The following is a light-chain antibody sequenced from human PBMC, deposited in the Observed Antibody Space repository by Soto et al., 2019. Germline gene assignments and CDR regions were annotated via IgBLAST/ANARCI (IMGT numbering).Light chain of an antibody. CDR3: QQYNDWPPIFT. CDR2: AAS. CDR1: QSITSN. V-gene: IGKV3D-15*01. Sequence: EIVMTQSPATLSVSPGERATLSCRASQSITSNFAWYLQKPGQAPRLLIYAASTRATGIADRFSGSGSGTTFTLTISSLQSEDFAVYYCQQYNDWPPIFTFGAGTKVDIK. J-gene: IGKJ3*01.